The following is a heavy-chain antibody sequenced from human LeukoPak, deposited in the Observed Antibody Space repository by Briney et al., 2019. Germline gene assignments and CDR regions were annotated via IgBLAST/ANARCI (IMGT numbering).Heavy chain of an antibody. J-gene: IGHJ4*02. V-gene: IGHV4-31*02. CDR2: IYYSGST. Sequence: SGGYHWSCIRRNPHKRLEWIGYIYYSGSTYYNPSLKSRVTISVDTSKNQFSLKLSSVTAADTAVYYCARGRRSGGSCYWDYWGQGTLVTVSS. CDR3: ARGRRSGGSCYWDY. CDR1: SGGYH. D-gene: IGHD2-15*01.